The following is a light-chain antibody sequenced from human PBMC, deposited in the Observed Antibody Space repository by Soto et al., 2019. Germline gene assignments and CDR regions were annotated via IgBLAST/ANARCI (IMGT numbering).Light chain of an antibody. J-gene: IGKJ5*01. Sequence: EIVMTQSPATVSVSPLERASLSCMASQSVSSSLAWYQQKPGQAPRLLIYGASTRATGIPARFSGSGSGTEFTLTISSLQSEDFAVYYCQQYNNWPPITFGQGTRLEIK. CDR3: QQYNNWPPIT. CDR1: QSVSSS. V-gene: IGKV3D-15*01. CDR2: GAS.